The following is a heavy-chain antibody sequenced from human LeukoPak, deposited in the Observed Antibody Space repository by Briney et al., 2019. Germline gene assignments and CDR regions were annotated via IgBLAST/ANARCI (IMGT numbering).Heavy chain of an antibody. D-gene: IGHD6-19*01. CDR2: IYYSGST. CDR1: GGSISDYY. J-gene: IGHJ4*02. CDR3: ARAHSSGWLVDY. V-gene: IGHV4-59*01. Sequence: SETLSLTCTVSGGSISDYYWSWIRQAPGKGLEWIGYIYYSGSTNYNPSLKSRVTISVDTSKNQFSLKLSSVTAADTAVYYCARAHSSGWLVDYWGQGTLVTVSS.